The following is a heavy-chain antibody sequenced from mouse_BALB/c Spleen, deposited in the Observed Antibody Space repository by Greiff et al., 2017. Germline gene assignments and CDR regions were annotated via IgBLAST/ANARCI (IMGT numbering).Heavy chain of an antibody. D-gene: IGHD2-4*01. V-gene: IGHV2-3*01. CDR3: AKVGGYYDYEKFAY. CDR1: GFSLTSYG. CDR2: IWGDGST. Sequence: VQVVESGPGLVAPSQSLSITCTVSGFSLTSYGVSWVRQPPGKGLEWLGVIWGDGSTNYHSALISRLSISKDNSKSQVFLKLNSLQTDDTATYYCAKVGGYYDYEKFAYWGQGTLVTVSA. J-gene: IGHJ3*01.